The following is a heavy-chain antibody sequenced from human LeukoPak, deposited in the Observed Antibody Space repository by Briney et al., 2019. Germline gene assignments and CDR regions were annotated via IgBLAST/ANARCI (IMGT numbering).Heavy chain of an antibody. J-gene: IGHJ4*02. V-gene: IGHV3-23*01. CDR1: GFTFSSYA. D-gene: IGHD3-10*01. CDR3: AKRRSSGSYYNFDY. Sequence: PGGSLRHSCAASGFTFSSYAMSWVRQAPGKGVEWVSGISGSGGSTYYADSVKGRFTISRDNSKNTLYLQMNSLRAEDTALYYCAKRRSSGSYYNFDYWGQGTLVTVSS. CDR2: ISGSGGST.